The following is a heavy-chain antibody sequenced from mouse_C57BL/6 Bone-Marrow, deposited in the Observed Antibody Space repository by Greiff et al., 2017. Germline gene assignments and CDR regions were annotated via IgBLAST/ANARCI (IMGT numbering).Heavy chain of an antibody. V-gene: IGHV5-6*01. J-gene: IGHJ1*03. CDR3: ARDSYFDV. CDR1: GFTFSSYG. CDR2: ISSGGSYT. Sequence: EVQGVESGGDLVKPGGSLKLSCAASGFTFSSYGMSWVRQTPDKRLEWVATISSGGSYTYYPDSVKGRFTISRDNAKNTLYLQMSSLKSEDTAMYYCARDSYFDVWGTGTTVTVSS.